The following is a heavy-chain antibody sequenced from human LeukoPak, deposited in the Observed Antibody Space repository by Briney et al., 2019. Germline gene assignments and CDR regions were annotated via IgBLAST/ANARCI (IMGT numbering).Heavy chain of an antibody. CDR3: AKRPADHYDILTGQYYPIDY. CDR1: GFTFSSYA. CDR2: ISGSGGST. Sequence: GGSLRLSYAASGFTFSSYAMSWVRPAPGKGLEWGSDISGSGGSTYYADSVKGRFTISRDNSKNTLYLQMNSLRAEDTAVYYCAKRPADHYDILTGQYYPIDYLGQGTLVTVSS. D-gene: IGHD3-9*01. J-gene: IGHJ4*02. V-gene: IGHV3-23*01.